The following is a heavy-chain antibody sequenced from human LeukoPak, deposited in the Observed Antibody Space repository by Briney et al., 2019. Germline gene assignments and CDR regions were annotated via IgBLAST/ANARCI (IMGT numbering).Heavy chain of an antibody. Sequence: PSETLSLTCTVSGGSISSGGYYWSWIRQHPGKGLEWIGYIYYSGSTYYNPSLKSRVTISVDTSKNQFSLKLNSVTAADTAVYYCARVGPGAYYDFWSGYYIESWFDPWGQGTLVTVSS. CDR1: GGSISSGGYY. J-gene: IGHJ5*02. CDR2: IYYSGST. D-gene: IGHD3-3*01. CDR3: ARVGPGAYYDFWSGYYIESWFDP. V-gene: IGHV4-31*03.